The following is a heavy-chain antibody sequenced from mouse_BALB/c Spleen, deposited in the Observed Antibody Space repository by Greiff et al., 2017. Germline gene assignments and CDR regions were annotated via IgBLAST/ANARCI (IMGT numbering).Heavy chain of an antibody. CDR3: ARLGYYYGDYYAMDY. V-gene: IGHV2-2*02. Sequence: QVQLKESGPGLVQPSQSLSITCTVSGFSLTSYGVHWVRQSPGKGLEWLGVIWSGGSTDYNAAFISRLSISKDNSKSQVFFKINSLQANDTAIYYCARLGYYYGDYYAMDYWGQGTSVTVSS. CDR2: IWSGGST. CDR1: GFSLTSYG. D-gene: IGHD1-1*01. J-gene: IGHJ4*01.